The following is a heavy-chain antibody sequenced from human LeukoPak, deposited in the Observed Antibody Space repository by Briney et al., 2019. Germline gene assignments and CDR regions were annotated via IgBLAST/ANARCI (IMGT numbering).Heavy chain of an antibody. Sequence: GESLKISCQGSGYSFTSHWIAWVRQVPGKGLEWMGIIYPGDSDTRYSASFRGQVTMSVDKSISTAYLQWSSLKASDSAVYYCARRGTSDSYYVMDVWGQGTTVTVSS. J-gene: IGHJ6*02. CDR3: ARRGTSDSYYVMDV. V-gene: IGHV5-51*01. CDR2: IYPGDSDT. CDR1: GYSFTSHW. D-gene: IGHD1-1*01.